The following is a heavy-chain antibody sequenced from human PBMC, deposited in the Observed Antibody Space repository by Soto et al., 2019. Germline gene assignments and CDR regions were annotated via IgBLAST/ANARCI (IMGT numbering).Heavy chain of an antibody. Sequence: GGSLRLSCTGSGFTFSSSTMTWVRQGPGKGLEWVSSISSSSSYIYFADSLKGGFTISRDNAKNSLYLQMNSLRAEDTAVYYCARDIGEMSAVWGQGTQVTVSS. D-gene: IGHD3-10*01. CDR3: ARDIGEMSAV. CDR1: GFTFSSST. J-gene: IGHJ4*02. CDR2: ISSSSSYI. V-gene: IGHV3-21*06.